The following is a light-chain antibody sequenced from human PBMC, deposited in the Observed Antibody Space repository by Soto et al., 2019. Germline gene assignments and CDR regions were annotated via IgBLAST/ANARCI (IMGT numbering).Light chain of an antibody. V-gene: IGLV2-14*01. CDR2: DVS. CDR1: SSDVGGYNY. Sequence: QSALTQPASVSGSTGQSITISCSGTSSDVGGYNYVSWYQQHPGKAPQVMIYDVSNRPSGVSNRFSGSKSGNTASLTISGLQAEDEADYYCYSYTTSSTYLFGTGTKLTVL. J-gene: IGLJ1*01. CDR3: YSYTTSSTYL.